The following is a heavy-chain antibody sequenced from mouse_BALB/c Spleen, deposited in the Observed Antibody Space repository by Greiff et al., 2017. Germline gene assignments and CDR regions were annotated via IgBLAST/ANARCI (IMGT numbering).Heavy chain of an antibody. Sequence: EVKLMESGGGLVQPGGSRKLSCAASGFTFSSFGMHWVRQAPEKGLEWVAYISSGSSTIYYADTVKGRFTISRDNPKNTLFLQMTSLRSEDTAMYYCARGGIYDSYAMDYWGQGTSVTVSS. J-gene: IGHJ4*01. CDR1: GFTFSSFG. V-gene: IGHV5-17*02. CDR3: ARGGIYDSYAMDY. D-gene: IGHD2-4*01. CDR2: ISSGSSTI.